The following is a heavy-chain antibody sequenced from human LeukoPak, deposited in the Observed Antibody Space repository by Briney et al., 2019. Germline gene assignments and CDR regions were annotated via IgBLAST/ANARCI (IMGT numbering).Heavy chain of an antibody. V-gene: IGHV1-3*03. CDR1: GYTFTSYA. Sequence: GASVKVSCKASGYTFTSYAMHWVRQAPGQRLEWMGWINAGNGNTKYSQEFQGRVTITRDTSASTAYMELSSLRSEDMAVYYCARGFSYGYNWNDASAFDIWGQGTMVTVSS. D-gene: IGHD1-1*01. CDR3: ARGFSYGYNWNDASAFDI. J-gene: IGHJ3*02. CDR2: INAGNGNT.